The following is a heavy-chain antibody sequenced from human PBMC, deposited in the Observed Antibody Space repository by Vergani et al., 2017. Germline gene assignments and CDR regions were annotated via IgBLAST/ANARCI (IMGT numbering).Heavy chain of an antibody. Sequence: QLQLQESGPGLVKPSETLSLTCTVSGGSISSSSYYWGWIRQPPGKGLEWIGSIYYSGSTYYNPSLKSRVTISVDTSKNQFSLKRSSVTAADTAVDYCARHDDYYDSSGWDYMDVWGKGTTVTVSS. CDR2: IYYSGST. CDR1: GGSISSSSYY. V-gene: IGHV4-39*01. D-gene: IGHD3-22*01. CDR3: ARHDDYYDSSGWDYMDV. J-gene: IGHJ6*03.